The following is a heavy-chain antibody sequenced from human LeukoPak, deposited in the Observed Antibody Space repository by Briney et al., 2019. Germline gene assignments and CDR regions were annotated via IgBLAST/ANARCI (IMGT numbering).Heavy chain of an antibody. CDR2: ISGSGGDT. V-gene: IGHV3-23*01. J-gene: IGHJ4*02. Sequence: GGSLRLSCAASGFAFNSYVLTWVRQAPGKGLEWVSTISGSGGDTYYADSVKGRFTISRDNSKNTLYLQMNSLTAEDTALYYCAKRMDSGSFFDYWGQGTLVTVSS. D-gene: IGHD3-10*01. CDR1: GFAFNSYV. CDR3: AKRMDSGSFFDY.